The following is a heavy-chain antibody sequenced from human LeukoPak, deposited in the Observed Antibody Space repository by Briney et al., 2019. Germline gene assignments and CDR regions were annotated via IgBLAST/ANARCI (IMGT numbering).Heavy chain of an antibody. CDR2: IYYSGST. CDR1: GVSVSSVSYY. D-gene: IGHD3-3*01. Sequence: SDTLSLTCTVSGVSVSSVSYYWSWIRQPPGKGLEWIGYIYYSGSTNYNPSLKSRVTVSVDTSKNQFSLKLSSVTAADTAVYYCAVGSGLPFDYWGQGTLVTVSS. V-gene: IGHV4-61*01. CDR3: AVGSGLPFDY. J-gene: IGHJ4*02.